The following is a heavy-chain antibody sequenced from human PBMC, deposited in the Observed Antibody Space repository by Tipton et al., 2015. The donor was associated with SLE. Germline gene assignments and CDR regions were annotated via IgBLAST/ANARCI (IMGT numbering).Heavy chain of an antibody. D-gene: IGHD2-21*02. Sequence: TLSLTCTVSGDSISGGKYHWSWVRQPPGKGLQWIGRVYPSGATDYNSSLKSRLSISVDTSKNQFSLRLSSLTAADTAMYYCARLNDATAIASFDYWGQGNLVTVSS. CDR2: VYPSGAT. J-gene: IGHJ4*02. CDR3: ARLNDATAIASFDY. CDR1: GDSISGGKYH. V-gene: IGHV4-61*02.